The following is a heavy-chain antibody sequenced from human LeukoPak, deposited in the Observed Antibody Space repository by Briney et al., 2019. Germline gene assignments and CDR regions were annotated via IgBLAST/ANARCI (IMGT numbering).Heavy chain of an antibody. V-gene: IGHV4-59*01. Sequence: MSSETLSLTCTVSGGSINNYYWSWIRQPPGKGLEWIGYIYYSGSTNYNPSLKSRVTISLDTSKNQFSLKLSSVTAADTAVYYCARGGGAAADYSYYYMDVWGKGTTVTVSS. D-gene: IGHD6-13*01. CDR2: IYYSGST. CDR3: ARGGGAAADYSYYYMDV. CDR1: GGSINNYY. J-gene: IGHJ6*03.